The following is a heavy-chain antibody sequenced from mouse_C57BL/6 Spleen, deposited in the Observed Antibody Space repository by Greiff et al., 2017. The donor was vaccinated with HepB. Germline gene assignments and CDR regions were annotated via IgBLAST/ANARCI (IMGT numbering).Heavy chain of an antibody. J-gene: IGHJ4*01. CDR3: TTGWFTTYGAMDY. CDR2: IDPENGDT. Sequence: VQLQQSGAELVRPGASVKLSCTASGFNIKDDYMHWVKQRPEQGLEWIGWIDPENGDTEYASKFQGKATITADTSSNTAYLQLSSLTSEDTAVYYCTTGWFTTYGAMDYWGQGTSVIVSS. V-gene: IGHV14-4*01. CDR1: GFNIKDDY. D-gene: IGHD2-3*01.